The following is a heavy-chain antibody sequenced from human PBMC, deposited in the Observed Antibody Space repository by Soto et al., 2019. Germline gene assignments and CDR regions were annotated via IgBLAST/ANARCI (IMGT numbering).Heavy chain of an antibody. D-gene: IGHD3-22*01. Sequence: SETLSLTCTVSGGSISSGDYYWSWIRQPPGKGLEWIGYIYYSGSTYYNPSLKSRVTISVDTSKNQFSLKLSSVTAADTAADYRASLGAGGSGYPTGFDYCGQGTLVTVSS. J-gene: IGHJ4*02. V-gene: IGHV4-30-4*01. CDR1: GGSISSGDYY. CDR3: ASLGAGGSGYPTGFDY. CDR2: IYYSGST.